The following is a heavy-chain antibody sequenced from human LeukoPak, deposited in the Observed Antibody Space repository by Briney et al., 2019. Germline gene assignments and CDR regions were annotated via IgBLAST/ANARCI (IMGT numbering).Heavy chain of an antibody. Sequence: GGSLRLSCAASGFTFSSYGMHWVRQAPGQGLEWMGWINPNSGGTNYAQKFQGRVTMTRDTSISTAYMELSRLRSDDTAVYYCAREIRYDIYCSSTSCYYFDYWGQGTLVTVSS. CDR1: GFTFSSYG. CDR2: INPNSGGT. CDR3: AREIRYDIYCSSTSCYYFDY. J-gene: IGHJ4*02. D-gene: IGHD2-2*01. V-gene: IGHV1-2*02.